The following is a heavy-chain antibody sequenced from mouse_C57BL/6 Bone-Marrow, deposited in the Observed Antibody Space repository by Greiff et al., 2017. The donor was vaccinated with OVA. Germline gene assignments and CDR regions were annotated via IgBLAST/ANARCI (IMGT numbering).Heavy chain of an antibody. D-gene: IGHD1-1*01. CDR2: FYPGSGSI. CDR1: GYTFTEYT. V-gene: IGHV1-62-2*01. Sequence: QVQLQQSGAELVKPGASVKLSCKASGYTFTEYTIHWVKQRSGQGLEWIGWFYPGSGSIKYNEKFKDKATLTADKSSSTVYMELSRLTSEDSAVYFCARHEAGPYYGSSYWYFDVWGTGTTVTVSS. CDR3: ARHEAGPYYGSSYWYFDV. J-gene: IGHJ1*03.